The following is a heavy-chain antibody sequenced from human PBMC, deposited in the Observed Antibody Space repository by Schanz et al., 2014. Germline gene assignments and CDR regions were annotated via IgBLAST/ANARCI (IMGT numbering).Heavy chain of an antibody. V-gene: IGHV1-18*01. D-gene: IGHD6-13*01. J-gene: IGHJ6*03. CDR3: ARDHGATADYDYFFYYLDV. CDR2: ISTFRNEDT. Sequence: QVQLVQSGAEVKKPGASVRVSCKVSGYAFTTYGISWVRQAPGQGPEFMGWISTFRNEDTNSAQRFQGRLTMTTDTSTSTAYMELRSLRSDDTAAYYSARDHGATADYDYFFYYLDVWATGITVIVSS. CDR1: GYAFTTYG.